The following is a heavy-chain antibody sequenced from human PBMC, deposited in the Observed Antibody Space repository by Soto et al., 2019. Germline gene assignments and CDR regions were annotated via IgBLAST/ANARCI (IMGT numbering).Heavy chain of an antibody. CDR3: VRNGYYSLDV. J-gene: IGHJ6*02. V-gene: IGHV4-4*02. Sequence: QVQLQESGPGLVRPSGTLSLTCAVSGDSIIGTGWWSWVRQSPGKGLDWIGEVYHSGATNYNPSLESRVTISVDTCRNPFSLNVGSVTAADTAVYYCVRNGYYSLDVWGQGTTVTVSS. CDR1: GDSIIGTGW. D-gene: IGHD3-22*01. CDR2: VYHSGAT.